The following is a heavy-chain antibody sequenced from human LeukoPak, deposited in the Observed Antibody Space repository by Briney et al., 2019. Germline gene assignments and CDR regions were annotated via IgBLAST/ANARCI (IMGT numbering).Heavy chain of an antibody. V-gene: IGHV1-69*05. J-gene: IGHJ4*02. CDR1: GYTFTGYY. CDR3: ARGHAYYDYVWGSYRFDY. D-gene: IGHD3-16*02. CDR2: IIPIFGTA. Sequence: ASVKVSCKASGYTFTGYYMHWVRQAPGQGLEWMGGIIPIFGTANYAQKFQGRVTITTDESTSTAYMELSSLRSEDTAVYYCARGHAYYDYVWGSYRFDYWGQGTLVTVSS.